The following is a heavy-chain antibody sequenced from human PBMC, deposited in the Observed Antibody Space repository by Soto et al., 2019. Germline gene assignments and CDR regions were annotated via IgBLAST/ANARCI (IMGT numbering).Heavy chain of an antibody. D-gene: IGHD5-18*01. CDR2: ISWNSGNI. V-gene: IGHV3-9*01. Sequence: EVQLEESGGALVQPGRSLRLSCAASGFTFDDYAMYWVRQVLGKGREWVSSISWNSGNIGYADSVKGRFTTSRDNAENSLYLQMHSLRPEDTALYYCVRSKGGYSYGTPFDYWGQGTLVTVSS. CDR3: VRSKGGYSYGTPFDY. CDR1: GFTFDDYA. J-gene: IGHJ4*02.